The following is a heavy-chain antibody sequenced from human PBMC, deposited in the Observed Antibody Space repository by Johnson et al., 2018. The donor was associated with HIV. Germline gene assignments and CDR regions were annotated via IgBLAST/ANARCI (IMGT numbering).Heavy chain of an antibody. CDR2: ISYDGSNK. Sequence: QVQLVESGGGVVQPGRSLRLSCAASGFTFSSYAMHWVRQAPGKGLEWVAVISYDGSNKYYAESVKGRFTISRDNSKNTLYLQMNSLRAEDTAVYYCARSNWAHFDAFDIWGQGTMVTVSS. CDR3: ARSNWAHFDAFDI. V-gene: IGHV3-30*04. D-gene: IGHD7-27*01. J-gene: IGHJ3*02. CDR1: GFTFSSYA.